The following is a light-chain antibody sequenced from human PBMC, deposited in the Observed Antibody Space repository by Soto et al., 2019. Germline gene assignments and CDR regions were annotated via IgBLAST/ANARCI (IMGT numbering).Light chain of an antibody. J-gene: IGKJ1*01. V-gene: IGKV1-39*01. CDR1: QGISTY. CDR2: AAS. Sequence: DIQMTQSPSSLSASVGDTVTITCRASQGISTYLNWYQQKPGKAPKLLICAASSLQSGVPSRFSGSGSGTDFTLTISSLHPEDFATYYCQQSYSSPWTFGQGTKVDIK. CDR3: QQSYSSPWT.